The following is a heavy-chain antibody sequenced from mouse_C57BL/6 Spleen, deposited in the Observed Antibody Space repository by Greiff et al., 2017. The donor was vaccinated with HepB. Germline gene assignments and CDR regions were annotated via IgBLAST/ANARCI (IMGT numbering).Heavy chain of an antibody. Sequence: QVQLQQPGAELVRPGSSVKLSCKASGYTFTSYWMHWVKQRPIQGLEWIGNIDPSDSETHYNQKFKDKATLTVDKSSSTAYMQLSSLTSEDSAVYYCARGLGGNSPVDYWGQGTTLTVSS. CDR2: IDPSDSET. D-gene: IGHD2-1*01. J-gene: IGHJ2*01. CDR3: ARGLGGNSPVDY. CDR1: GYTFTSYW. V-gene: IGHV1-52*01.